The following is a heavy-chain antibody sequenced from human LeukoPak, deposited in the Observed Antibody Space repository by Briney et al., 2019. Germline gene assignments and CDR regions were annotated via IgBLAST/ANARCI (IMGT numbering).Heavy chain of an antibody. V-gene: IGHV4-59*01. D-gene: IGHD5-24*01. Sequence: PSETLSLTCTVSGGSISSYYWSWIRQPPGKGLEWIGYIYYSGSTNYNPSLKSRVTISVDTSKNQFSLKLSSVTAADMAVYYCARWLQPPPYWYFDLWGRGTLVTVSS. CDR3: ARWLQPPPYWYFDL. CDR1: GGSISSYY. CDR2: IYYSGST. J-gene: IGHJ2*01.